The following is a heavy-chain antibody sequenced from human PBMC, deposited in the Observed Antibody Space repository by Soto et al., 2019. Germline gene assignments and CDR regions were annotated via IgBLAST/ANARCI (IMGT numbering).Heavy chain of an antibody. Sequence: SETLSLTCTVSGGSVSSGSYYWSWIRQPPGKGLEWIGYIYYSGSTNYNPSLKSRVTISVGTSKNQFSLKLSSVTAADTAVYYCARAEYSYSSGYYFDYWGQGTLVTVSS. J-gene: IGHJ4*02. CDR3: ARAEYSYSSGYYFDY. CDR1: GGSVSSGSYY. D-gene: IGHD6-25*01. CDR2: IYYSGST. V-gene: IGHV4-61*01.